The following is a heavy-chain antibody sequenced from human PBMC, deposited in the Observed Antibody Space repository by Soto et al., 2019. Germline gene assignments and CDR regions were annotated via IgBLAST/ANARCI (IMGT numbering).Heavy chain of an antibody. J-gene: IGHJ3*02. CDR1: GYTFTSYA. CDR3: ARGGVVPAAPGGAFDI. D-gene: IGHD2-2*01. Sequence: ASVKVSCKASGYTFTSYAMHWVRQAPGQRLERMGWINAGNGNTKYSQKFQGRVTITRDTSASTAYMELSSLRSEDTAVYYCARGGVVPAAPGGAFDIWGQGRVVTVSS. V-gene: IGHV1-3*01. CDR2: INAGNGNT.